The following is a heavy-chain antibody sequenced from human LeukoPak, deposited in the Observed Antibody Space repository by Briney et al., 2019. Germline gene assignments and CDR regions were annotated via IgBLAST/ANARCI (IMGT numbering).Heavy chain of an antibody. D-gene: IGHD2-21*02. CDR3: ARALGCGGDCYLVDAFDI. CDR2: IYSGGST. CDR1: GFTVSSNY. J-gene: IGHJ3*02. V-gene: IGHV3-66*01. Sequence: PGGSLRLSCAASGFTVSSNYMSWVRQAPGKGLEWVSVIYSGGSTYYADSVKGRFTISRDNSKNTLYLQMNSLRAEATAVYYCARALGCGGDCYLVDAFDIWGQGTMVTVSS.